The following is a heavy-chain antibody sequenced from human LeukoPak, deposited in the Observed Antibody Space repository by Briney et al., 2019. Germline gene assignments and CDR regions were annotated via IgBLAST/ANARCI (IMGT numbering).Heavy chain of an antibody. V-gene: IGHV4-34*01. CDR1: GGSISSYY. CDR3: ARVSNYYGSGSYSTTDAFDI. J-gene: IGHJ3*02. D-gene: IGHD3-10*01. CDR2: INHSGST. Sequence: PSETLSLTCTVSGGSISSYYWSWIRQPPGKGLEWIGEINHSGSTNYNPSLKSRVTISVDTSKNQFSLKLSSVTAADTAVYYCARVSNYYGSGSYSTTDAFDIWGQGTMVTVSS.